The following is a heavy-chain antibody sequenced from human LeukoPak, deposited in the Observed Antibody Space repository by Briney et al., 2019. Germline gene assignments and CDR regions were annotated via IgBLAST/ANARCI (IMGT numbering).Heavy chain of an antibody. V-gene: IGHV3-21*06. CDR3: ATRLTADSYEASDI. Sequence: PGGSLRLSCAGSGFTFSRFSMIWVRQAPGKGLEWVASISSGSHHKYHADSVKGRFTVSRDNDKNSLFLQVNSLRAEDTALYYCATRLTADSYEASDIWGQGTMVTVSS. J-gene: IGHJ3*02. CDR1: GFTFSRFS. D-gene: IGHD6-13*01. CDR2: ISSGSHHK.